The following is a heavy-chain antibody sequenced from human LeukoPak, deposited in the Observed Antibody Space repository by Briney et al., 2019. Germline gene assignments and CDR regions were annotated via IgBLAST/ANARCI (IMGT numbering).Heavy chain of an antibody. Sequence: ASVKVSCKASGYTFTSYGISWVRQAPGHGLEWMGWISAYNGNTNYAQKLQGRVTMTTDTSTSTAYMELRSLRSDDTAVYYCARSTYYYDSSGYYQGAFGIWGQGTMVTVSS. CDR3: ARSTYYYDSSGYYQGAFGI. CDR2: ISAYNGNT. J-gene: IGHJ3*02. CDR1: GYTFTSYG. V-gene: IGHV1-18*01. D-gene: IGHD3-22*01.